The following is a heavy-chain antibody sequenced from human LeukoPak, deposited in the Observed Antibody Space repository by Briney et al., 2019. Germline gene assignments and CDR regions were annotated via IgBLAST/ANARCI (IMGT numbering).Heavy chain of an antibody. D-gene: IGHD6-19*01. CDR3: ARGLSSGWLFDY. CDR1: GGSISSYY. Sequence: SETLSLTCTVSGGSISSYYWSWIRQPPGKGLEWIGYIYYSGSTNYNPSLKSRVTISVDTSKNQFSLKLSSVTAADTAVYYCARGLSSGWLFDYWGQGTLVTVSS. CDR2: IYYSGST. V-gene: IGHV4-59*12. J-gene: IGHJ4*02.